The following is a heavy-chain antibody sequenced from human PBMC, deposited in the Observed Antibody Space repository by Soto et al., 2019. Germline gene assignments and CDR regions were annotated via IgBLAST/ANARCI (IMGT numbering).Heavy chain of an antibody. J-gene: IGHJ4*02. Sequence: QVQLQESGPGLVKPSETLSLTCTVSGGSISGYYWTWIRQVPGKGLEWIGCIYYSGSTNYNPSLKSRVTISVDTSKNQFSLKLSSVTAADTAVYYCATRPGGDFEGYFDYWGQGTLVTVSS. V-gene: IGHV4-59*01. CDR1: GGSISGYY. CDR3: ATRPGGDFEGYFDY. D-gene: IGHD4-17*01. CDR2: IYYSGST.